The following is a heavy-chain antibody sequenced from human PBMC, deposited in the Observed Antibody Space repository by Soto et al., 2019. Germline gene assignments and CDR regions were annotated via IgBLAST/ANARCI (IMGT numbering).Heavy chain of an antibody. Sequence: PSETLSLTCAVYGGSFSGYYWSWIRQPPGKGLEWNGEIKHSGSTNYNPALKSRVTISVDTSKNQFSLKLSSVTAADTAVYYCARLARVTTNYWGQGTLVTVS. CDR3: ARLARVTTNY. CDR1: GGSFSGYY. J-gene: IGHJ4*02. D-gene: IGHD4-17*01. V-gene: IGHV4-34*01. CDR2: IKHSGST.